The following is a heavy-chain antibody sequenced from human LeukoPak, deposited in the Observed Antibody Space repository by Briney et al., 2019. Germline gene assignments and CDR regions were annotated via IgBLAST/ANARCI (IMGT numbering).Heavy chain of an antibody. CDR3: ARAVGSSGYYLVH. V-gene: IGHV3-74*01. CDR2: INSDGSST. D-gene: IGHD3-22*01. J-gene: IGHJ4*02. Sequence: GGSLRLSCAASGFTFSSYWMHWVRQAPGKGLVWVSRINSDGSSTSYADSVKGRFTISRDNAKNTLYLKMNSLRAEDTAVYYCARAVGSSGYYLVHWGQGTLVTVSS. CDR1: GFTFSSYW.